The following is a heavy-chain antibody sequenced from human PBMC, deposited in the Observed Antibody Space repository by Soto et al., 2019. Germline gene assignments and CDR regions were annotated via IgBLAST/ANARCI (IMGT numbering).Heavy chain of an antibody. D-gene: IGHD2-2*01. V-gene: IGHV4-59*01. CDR1: GGSISSYY. CDR3: AGAAENGSAP. J-gene: IGHJ5*02. CDR2: IYYSGST. Sequence: SETLSLTCTVSGGSISSYYWSWIRQPPGKGLEWIGYIYYSGSTNYNPSLKSRVTISVDTSKNQFSLKLSSVTAADTAVYYCAGAAENGSAPRGQGTLVPVS.